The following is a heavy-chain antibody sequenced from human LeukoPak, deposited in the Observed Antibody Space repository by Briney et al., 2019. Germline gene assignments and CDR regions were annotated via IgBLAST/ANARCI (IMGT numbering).Heavy chain of an antibody. CDR3: ASDPTVYCSSTSCYSNY. D-gene: IGHD2-2*02. CDR1: GGTFSSYA. CDR2: IIPILGIA. Sequence: GASVKVSCKASGGTFSSYAISWVRQAPGQGLEWMGRIIPILGIANYAQKFQGRDSITADKSTSTAYMELSSLRSEDTAVYYCASDPTVYCSSTSCYSNYWGQGTLVTVSS. J-gene: IGHJ4*02. V-gene: IGHV1-69*04.